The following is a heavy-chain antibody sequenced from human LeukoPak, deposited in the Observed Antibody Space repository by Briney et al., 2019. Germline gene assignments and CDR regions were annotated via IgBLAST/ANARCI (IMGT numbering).Heavy chain of an antibody. Sequence: PGGSLRLSCAASGITFSSHAMSWVRQAPGKGLEWVSLISGSGGHTYYGDSVKGRFTISRDTSTNRLYLQMNSLRPEDTAVYYCAKGGAATMRDGYNYYYYYMEVWGRGTTVTVSS. CDR1: GITFSSHA. CDR2: ISGSGGHT. D-gene: IGHD5-24*01. V-gene: IGHV3-23*01. J-gene: IGHJ6*03. CDR3: AKGGAATMRDGYNYYYYYMEV.